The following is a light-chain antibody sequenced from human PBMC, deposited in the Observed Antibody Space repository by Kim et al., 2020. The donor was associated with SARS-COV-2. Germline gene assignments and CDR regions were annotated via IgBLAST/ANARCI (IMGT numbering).Light chain of an antibody. J-gene: IGLJ1*01. CDR1: SSDVGGYNY. Sequence: QSALTQPASASGSPGQSITISCTGTSSDVGGYNYVSWYQQHPGKAPKLMIYDVSKRPSGVSNRFSGSKSGNTASLTISGLQAEDEADYYCSSYTSSSTNVFGAGTKVTVL. CDR3: SSYTSSSTNV. CDR2: DVS. V-gene: IGLV2-14*01.